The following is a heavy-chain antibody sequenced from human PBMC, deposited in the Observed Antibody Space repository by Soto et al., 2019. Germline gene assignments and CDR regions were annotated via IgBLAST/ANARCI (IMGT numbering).Heavy chain of an antibody. Sequence: QVQLQESGPGLVKPSQTLSLTCTVPGGSISSGDYYWSWIRQPPGKGLEWIGYIYYSGSTYYNPPLKRRFTIPVATSKNQFSLRLNSVTAADTAVYSCARGVDDYWGQGTLVTVSS. V-gene: IGHV4-30-4*01. CDR3: ARGVDDY. D-gene: IGHD2-15*01. J-gene: IGHJ4*02. CDR2: IYYSGST. CDR1: GGSISSGDYY.